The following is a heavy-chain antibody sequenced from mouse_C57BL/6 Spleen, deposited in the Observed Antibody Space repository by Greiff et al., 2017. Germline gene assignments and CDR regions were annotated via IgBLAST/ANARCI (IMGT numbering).Heavy chain of an antibody. CDR3: ARKEYYGSSWYFGV. CDR1: GYTFTSYW. D-gene: IGHD1-1*01. V-gene: IGHV1-69*01. J-gene: IGHJ1*03. CDR2: IDPSDSYT. Sequence: QVQLQQPGAELVMPGASVKLSCKASGYTFTSYWMHWVKQRPGQGLEWIGEIDPSDSYTNYNQKFKGKSTLTVDKSSSTAYMQLSSLTSEDSAVYYCARKEYYGSSWYFGVWGTGTTVTVSS.